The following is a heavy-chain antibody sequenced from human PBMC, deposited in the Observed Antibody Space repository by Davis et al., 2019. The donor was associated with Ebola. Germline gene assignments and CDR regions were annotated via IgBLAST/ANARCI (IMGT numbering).Heavy chain of an antibody. CDR2: MNPNSGNT. D-gene: IGHD6-19*01. CDR1: GYTFTSYD. V-gene: IGHV1-8*01. Sequence: AASVQVSCKASGYTFTSYDINWVRQATGQGLAWMGWMNPNSGNTGYAQKFQGRVTMTRNTSISTAYMELNSLRIDDTAVYYCAKDRTFFIAVAVSWGQGTLVTVSS. J-gene: IGHJ5*02. CDR3: AKDRTFFIAVAVS.